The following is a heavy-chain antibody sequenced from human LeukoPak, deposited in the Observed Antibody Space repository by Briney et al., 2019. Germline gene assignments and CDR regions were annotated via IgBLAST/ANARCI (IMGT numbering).Heavy chain of an antibody. J-gene: IGHJ4*02. Sequence: SETLSLTCTVSGGSISSYYWSWIRQPPGKGLEWIGYIYYSGSTNYNPSLKSRVTISVDTSKNQFSLKLSSVTAADTAVYYCATQRLRTASPFDYWGQGTLVTVSS. CDR1: GGSISSYY. V-gene: IGHV4-59*08. D-gene: IGHD4-17*01. CDR3: ATQRLRTASPFDY. CDR2: IYYSGST.